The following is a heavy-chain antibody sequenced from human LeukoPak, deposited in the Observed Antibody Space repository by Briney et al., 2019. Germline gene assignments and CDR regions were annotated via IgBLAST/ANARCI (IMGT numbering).Heavy chain of an antibody. D-gene: IGHD2-2*01. J-gene: IGHJ4*02. V-gene: IGHV3-23*01. Sequence: GGSLRLSCAASGFTFSSYAMSWVRQAPGKGLEWVSAISGSGGSTYYADSVKGRFTISRDNSKNTLYLQMNSLRAEDTAVYYCAKDMVVVPAAMLDYWGQGTLVTVSS. CDR1: GFTFSSYA. CDR3: AKDMVVVPAAMLDY. CDR2: ISGSGGST.